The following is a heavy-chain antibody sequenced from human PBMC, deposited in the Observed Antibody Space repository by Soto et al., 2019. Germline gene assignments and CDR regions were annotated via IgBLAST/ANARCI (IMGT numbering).Heavy chain of an antibody. D-gene: IGHD3-22*01. CDR3: AKVPYYYDSRNFAYFDY. Sequence: GGSLRLSCAASGFTFSSYAMSWARQAPGKGLEWVSAISGSGGSTYYADSVKGRFTISRDNSKNTLYLQMNSLRAEDTAVYYCAKVPYYYDSRNFAYFDYWGQGTLVTVSS. V-gene: IGHV3-23*01. CDR1: GFTFSSYA. CDR2: ISGSGGST. J-gene: IGHJ4*02.